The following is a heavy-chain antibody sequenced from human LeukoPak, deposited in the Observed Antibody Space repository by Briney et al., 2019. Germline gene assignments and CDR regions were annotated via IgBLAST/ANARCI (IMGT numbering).Heavy chain of an antibody. Sequence: GGSLRLSCAASGFTFSIYAMSWVRQAPGEGLAWVSAISGCGGSTYYADSVRGRCTISRDNSKNTLYLQMNSLRAEDTAVYYCAKGKYYDFWSGYSVADFWGQGTLVSVSS. CDR3: AKGKYYDFWSGYSVADF. V-gene: IGHV3-23*01. CDR2: ISGCGGST. J-gene: IGHJ4*02. CDR1: GFTFSIYA. D-gene: IGHD3-3*01.